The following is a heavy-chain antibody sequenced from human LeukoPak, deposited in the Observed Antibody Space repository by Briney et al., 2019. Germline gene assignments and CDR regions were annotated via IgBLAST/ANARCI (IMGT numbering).Heavy chain of an antibody. Sequence: PSETLSLTCTDSGGSISSYYWNWIRQPAGKGLEWIGRIYSTWSTNYNPSLKSRVPMSVDTSKNQFSLRLRSVTAADTAVYYCARQIASAGTAGFDFWGQGALVTVSS. J-gene: IGHJ4*02. CDR1: GGSISSYY. CDR3: ARQIASAGTAGFDF. CDR2: IYSTWST. V-gene: IGHV4-4*07. D-gene: IGHD6-13*01.